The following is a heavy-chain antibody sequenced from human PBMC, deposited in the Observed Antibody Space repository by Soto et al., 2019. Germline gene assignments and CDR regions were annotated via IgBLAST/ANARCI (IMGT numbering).Heavy chain of an antibody. J-gene: IGHJ4*02. D-gene: IGHD1-7*01. CDR3: AREWGYNDGTLSLCPRYFDY. CDR1: GLPFRNYA. CDR2: ISYDAART. V-gene: IGHV3-30*04. Sequence: GGNLRLSCAALGLPFRNYARYRVRQASGRGGVWAVGISYDAARTDYAESVKGRVTISRDTTNITLFLQMNCLRSEDTAVYYCAREWGYNDGTLSLCPRYFDYWVEGT.